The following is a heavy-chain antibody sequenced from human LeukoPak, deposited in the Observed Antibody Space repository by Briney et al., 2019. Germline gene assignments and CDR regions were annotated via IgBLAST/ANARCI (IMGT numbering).Heavy chain of an antibody. CDR3: ARRPYSDTSGRLSDV. V-gene: IGHV3-48*02. D-gene: IGHD3-22*01. J-gene: IGHJ6*02. Sequence: GGPLRLSCAASGFAFSSYNMNWVRQAPGKGLKWISYIGSSGSPTHYADSVGGRFTISRDNAKNSLYLQMNSLRDEDTAVYFCARRPYSDTSGRLSDVWGQGTTVTVSS. CDR2: IGSSGSPT. CDR1: GFAFSSYN.